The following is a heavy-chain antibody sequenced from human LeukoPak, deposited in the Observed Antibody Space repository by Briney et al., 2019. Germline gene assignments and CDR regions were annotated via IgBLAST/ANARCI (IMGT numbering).Heavy chain of an antibody. Sequence: GASVKVSCKAAGYTVTSYDINGVRQAAGQGLEWRGWMNPNSGNTGYAQKFQGRVTMTRNTSISTASMELSSLRSEDTAVYYCARDRTTVTLDYYYYMDVWGKGTTVTVSS. J-gene: IGHJ6*03. D-gene: IGHD4-17*01. CDR2: MNPNSGNT. V-gene: IGHV1-8*01. CDR3: ARDRTTVTLDYYYYMDV. CDR1: GYTVTSYD.